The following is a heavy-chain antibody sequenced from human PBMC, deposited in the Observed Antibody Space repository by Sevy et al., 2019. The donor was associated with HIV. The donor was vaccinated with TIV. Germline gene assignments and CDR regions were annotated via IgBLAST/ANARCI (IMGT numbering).Heavy chain of an antibody. CDR1: GFTFSSYS. D-gene: IGHD6-13*01. CDR3: ARLSGYSSSWSYFDY. CDR2: ISSSTSTI. J-gene: IGHJ4*02. V-gene: IGHV3-48*01. Sequence: GGSLRLSCAASGFTFSSYSMNWVRQAPGKGLEWVSYISSSTSTIYYADSVKGRLTITRDNAKNSLYLQMISLRAEDTAVYYCARLSGYSSSWSYFDYWGQGTLVTVSS.